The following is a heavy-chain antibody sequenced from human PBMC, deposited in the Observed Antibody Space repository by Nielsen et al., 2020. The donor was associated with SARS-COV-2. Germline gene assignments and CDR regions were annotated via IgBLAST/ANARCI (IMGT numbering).Heavy chain of an antibody. J-gene: IGHJ5*02. CDR1: GYTFTSYA. V-gene: IGHV1-3*01. Sequence: GESLKISCAASGYTFTSYAMHWVRQAPGQRLEWMGWINAGNGNTKYSQKFQGRVTITRDTSASTAYMELSSLRSEDTAVYYCARDWVPAAIPGWFDPWGQGTLVTVSS. D-gene: IGHD2-2*02. CDR2: INAGNGNT. CDR3: ARDWVPAAIPGWFDP.